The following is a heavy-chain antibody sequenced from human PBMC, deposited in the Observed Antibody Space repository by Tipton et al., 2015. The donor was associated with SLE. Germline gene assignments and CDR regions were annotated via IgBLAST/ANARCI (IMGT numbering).Heavy chain of an antibody. CDR1: GFTFRSQA. CDR3: ASQQSYYYAMDV. CDR2: ISASGGTT. Sequence: SLRLSCAASGFTFRSQAITWVRQAPGKGLEWVSAISASGGTTYYADSVKGRFTISRDNSKNTLYLQMNSLGAEDSAVYYCASQQSYYYAMDVWGQGTTVTVSS. V-gene: IGHV3-23*01. J-gene: IGHJ6*02. D-gene: IGHD6-13*01.